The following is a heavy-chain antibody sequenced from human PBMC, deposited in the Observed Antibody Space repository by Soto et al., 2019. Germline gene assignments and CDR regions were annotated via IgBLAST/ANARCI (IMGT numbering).Heavy chain of an antibody. V-gene: IGHV1-2*02. CDR1: GYTFTGYY. CDR2: INPNSGGT. D-gene: IGHD1-26*01. CDR3: ALVGATARYYFDY. Sequence: ASVKVSCKASGYTFTGYYMHWVRQAPGQGLEWMGWINPNSGGTNYAQKFQGQVTISADKSISTAYLQWSSLKASDTAMYYCALVGATARYYFDYWGQGTLVTVSS. J-gene: IGHJ4*02.